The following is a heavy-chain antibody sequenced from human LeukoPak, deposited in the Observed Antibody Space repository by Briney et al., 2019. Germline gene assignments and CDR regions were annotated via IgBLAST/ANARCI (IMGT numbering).Heavy chain of an antibody. D-gene: IGHD2-15*01. Sequence: GGSLRLSCAASGVTVSSNYMSWVRQAPGKGLEWVSVIYSGGSTYYADSVKGRFTISRDNSKNTLYLQMNSLRAEDTAVYYCARAVARSGAFDYWGQGTLVTVSS. CDR1: GVTVSSNY. J-gene: IGHJ4*02. V-gene: IGHV3-53*01. CDR2: IYSGGST. CDR3: ARAVARSGAFDY.